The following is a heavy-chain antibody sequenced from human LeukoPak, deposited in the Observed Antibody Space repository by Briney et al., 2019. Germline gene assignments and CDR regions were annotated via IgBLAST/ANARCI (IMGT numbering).Heavy chain of an antibody. Sequence: GGSLRLSCAASGFTFSSYWMHWVRQAPGKGLVWVSRINTDGSSTNYADSVKGRFTTSRDNAKNTLYLQMNSLRAEDTAVYYCARDRYSGTLPHWGQGTLVTVSS. J-gene: IGHJ4*02. CDR1: GFTFSSYW. V-gene: IGHV3-74*01. D-gene: IGHD1-26*01. CDR2: INTDGSST. CDR3: ARDRYSGTLPH.